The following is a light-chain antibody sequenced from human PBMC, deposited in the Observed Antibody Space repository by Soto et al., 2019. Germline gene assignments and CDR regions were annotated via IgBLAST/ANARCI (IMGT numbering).Light chain of an antibody. CDR1: QSISKY. CDR2: GAS. V-gene: IGKV1-39*01. J-gene: IGKJ2*01. Sequence: DIQMTQSPSSLSASVGDRVTITCRASQSISKYLNWYQQKPGKAPKLLIYGASRLQSGVPSMFSGSGSGTEFSHTISSLQPEDFATYSCQQSYTTTPLTFGQGTRLEIK. CDR3: QQSYTTTPLT.